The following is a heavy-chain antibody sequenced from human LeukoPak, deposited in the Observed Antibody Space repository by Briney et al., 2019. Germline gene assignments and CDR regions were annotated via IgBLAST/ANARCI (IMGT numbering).Heavy chain of an antibody. CDR3: AKIGGSGWYVVDY. Sequence: GGSLRLSCAASGFTFSSYGMHWVRQAPGKGLEWVAIMWYDGSNKYYADSVKGRFTISRDNSKNTLYLQMNSLRAEDTAVYYCAKIGGSGWYVVDYWGQGTLVTVSS. D-gene: IGHD6-19*01. CDR2: MWYDGSNK. V-gene: IGHV3-30*02. CDR1: GFTFSSYG. J-gene: IGHJ4*02.